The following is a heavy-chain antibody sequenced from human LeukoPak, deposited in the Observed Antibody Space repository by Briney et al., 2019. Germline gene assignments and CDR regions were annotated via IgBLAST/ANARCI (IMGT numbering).Heavy chain of an antibody. CDR2: IRSTGSII. V-gene: IGHV3-48*03. CDR1: GFTFSSYE. D-gene: IGHD4-23*01. Sequence: GGSLRLSCVASGFTFSSYEMNWVRQAPGKGLEWVSYIRSTGSIIFYADSVKGRFTISRDNAKNSLYPQMNSLRAEDTALYYCARVNDYGGNDDAFDIWGQGTMVTVSS. CDR3: ARVNDYGGNDDAFDI. J-gene: IGHJ3*02.